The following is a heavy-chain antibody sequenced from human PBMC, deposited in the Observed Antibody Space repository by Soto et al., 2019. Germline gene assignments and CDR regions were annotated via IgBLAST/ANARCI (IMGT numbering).Heavy chain of an antibody. CDR1: GGSFSDYY. V-gene: IGHV4-59*08. CDR3: AREYYYDSSGYYLGAFDI. D-gene: IGHD3-22*01. J-gene: IGHJ3*02. Sequence: SETLSLTCAVYGGSFSDYYWSWIRQPPGKGLEWIGYIYYSGSTNYNPSLKSRVTISVDTSKNQFSLKLSSVTAADTAVYYCAREYYYDSSGYYLGAFDIWGQGTMVTVSS. CDR2: IYYSGST.